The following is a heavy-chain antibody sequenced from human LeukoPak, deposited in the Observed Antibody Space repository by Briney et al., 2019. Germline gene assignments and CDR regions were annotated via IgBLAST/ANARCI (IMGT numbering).Heavy chain of an antibody. V-gene: IGHV3-7*01. J-gene: IGHJ4*02. CDR1: GFTFSSYW. Sequence: PGGTLRLSCAASGFTFSSYWMSWVRQAPGKGLEWVANIKQDGSEKYYVDSVKGRFTISRDNAKNSLYLQMNSLRAEDTAVHYCATGYSYAHYWGQGTLVTVSS. CDR2: IKQDGSEK. CDR3: ATGYSYAHY. D-gene: IGHD5-18*01.